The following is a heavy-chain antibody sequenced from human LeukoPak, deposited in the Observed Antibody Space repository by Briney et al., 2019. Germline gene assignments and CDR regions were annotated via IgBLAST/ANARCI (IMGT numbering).Heavy chain of an antibody. CDR1: GFTFSSAS. CDR3: ANIFGGNSHRSDY. V-gene: IGHV3-15*01. D-gene: IGHD4-23*01. Sequence: GGSLRLSCAASGFTFSSASMSWVRQAPGQGLEWLGRIKTKTDGGTTDYAAPVKGRFTISRDDSKDTPYLQMNSLKSDDTAVYYCANIFGGNSHRSDYWGQGTLVTVSS. CDR2: IKTKTDGGTT. J-gene: IGHJ4*02.